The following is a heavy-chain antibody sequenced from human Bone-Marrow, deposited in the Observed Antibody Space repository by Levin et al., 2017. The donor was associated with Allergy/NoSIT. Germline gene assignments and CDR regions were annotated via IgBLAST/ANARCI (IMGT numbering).Heavy chain of an antibody. CDR1: GFTVSRHY. D-gene: IGHD6-13*01. J-gene: IGHJ4*02. CDR2: IYSGGDT. V-gene: IGHV3-66*01. Sequence: PGESLKISCAASGFTVSRHYMSWVRQAPGKGLEWVSLIYSGGDTQYADSVKGRFTISRDNSKNTLYLQMNSLRADDTAVYYCARDGVGTAAGTPWGQGTLVTVSS. CDR3: ARDGVGTAAGTP.